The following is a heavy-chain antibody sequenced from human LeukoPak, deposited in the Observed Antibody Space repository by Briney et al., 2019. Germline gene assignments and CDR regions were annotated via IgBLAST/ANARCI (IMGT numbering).Heavy chain of an antibody. V-gene: IGHV3-74*01. J-gene: IGHJ3*02. Sequence: GGSLRLSCAASGFTFSSYWMHWVRQAPGKGLVCVSRINSDGSSTSYADSVKGRFTISRDNAKNTLYLQMNSLRAEDTAVYYCARGFPVVPAALDIWGQGTMVTVSS. D-gene: IGHD2-2*01. CDR3: ARGFPVVPAALDI. CDR2: INSDGSST. CDR1: GFTFSSYW.